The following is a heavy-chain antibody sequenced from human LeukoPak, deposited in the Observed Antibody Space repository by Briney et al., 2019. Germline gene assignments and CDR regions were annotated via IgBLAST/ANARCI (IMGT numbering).Heavy chain of an antibody. CDR1: GFSFRDYP. V-gene: IGHV3-23*01. Sequence: GGSLRLSCEAAGFSFRDYPMGWVRRASGKRLEWVSGISAGADVIFYADPVKGRFTISRDNSKNTLYLQMNSLRAEDTAVYYCAKDGYQYYYDSSGSDYWGQGTLVTVSS. J-gene: IGHJ4*02. CDR2: ISAGADVI. CDR3: AKDGYQYYYDSSGSDY. D-gene: IGHD3-22*01.